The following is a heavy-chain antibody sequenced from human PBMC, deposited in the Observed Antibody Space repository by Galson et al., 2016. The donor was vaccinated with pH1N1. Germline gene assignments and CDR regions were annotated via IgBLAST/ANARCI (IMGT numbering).Heavy chain of an antibody. Sequence: PALVKPTQTLTLTCTFSGFSLSGSGMSVSWIRQPPGKALEWLARIDWDDDKFYSTSLQTRLTISKDTSKDQVVLTMTNTDPVDTATYYCARTKRRGGWAFDIWGQGTIITVSS. CDR3: ARTKRRGGWAFDI. CDR2: IDWDDDK. CDR1: GFSLSGSGMS. V-gene: IGHV2-70*17. J-gene: IGHJ3*02. D-gene: IGHD6-19*01.